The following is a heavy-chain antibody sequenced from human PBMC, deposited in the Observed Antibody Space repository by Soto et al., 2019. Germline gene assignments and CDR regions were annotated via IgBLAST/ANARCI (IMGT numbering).Heavy chain of an antibody. V-gene: IGHV4-31*02. CDR3: SRGRGSTPLRD. D-gene: IGHD6-13*01. CDR1: GDSMSTCGYY. J-gene: IGHJ4*02. CDR2: IYTTGTT. Sequence: PSETLSLTCTVSGDSMSTCGYYWTWIRRHPGKGLEWIGHIYTTGTTYYSPSLKSQVTMSIDKSSNRFSLNLSSVTAADTAVYYCSRGRGSTPLRDWGPGALVTVSS.